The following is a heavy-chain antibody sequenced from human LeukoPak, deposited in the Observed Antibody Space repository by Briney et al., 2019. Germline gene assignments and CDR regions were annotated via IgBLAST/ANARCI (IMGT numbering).Heavy chain of an antibody. CDR1: GGSFSGYY. V-gene: IGHV4-34*01. CDR3: ARDPSRGMDV. Sequence: SETLSLTCAVHGGSFSGYYWSWIRQPPGKGLEWIGEINHSGSTNYNPSLKSRVTISVDTSKNQFSLKLSSVTAADTAVYYCARDPSRGMDVWGQGTTVTVSS. CDR2: INHSGST. J-gene: IGHJ6*02.